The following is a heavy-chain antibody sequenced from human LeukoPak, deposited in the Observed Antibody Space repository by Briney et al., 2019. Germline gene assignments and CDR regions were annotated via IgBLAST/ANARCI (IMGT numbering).Heavy chain of an antibody. Sequence: PSETLSLTCTVSGGSISNTDYYWAWIRQPPGKGLEWLGSMYYSGSSYYNPSLKSRVTISVDTSKNQFSLKLTSVTAADTAVYYGARHYYGVNPPDYWYFDLWGRGTLVTVSS. CDR3: ARHYYGVNPPDYWYFDL. CDR2: MYYSGSS. D-gene: IGHD4-23*01. V-gene: IGHV4-39*01. CDR1: GGSISNTDYY. J-gene: IGHJ2*01.